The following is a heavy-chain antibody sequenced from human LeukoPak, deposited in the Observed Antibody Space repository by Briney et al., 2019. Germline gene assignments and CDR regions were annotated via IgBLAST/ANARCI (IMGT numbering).Heavy chain of an antibody. CDR2: IYHSGST. CDR1: GYSISSGYY. J-gene: IGHJ3*02. Sequence: SETLSFTCTVSGYSISSGYYWGWIRQPPGKGMEWIGSIYHSGSTYYNPSLKSRVTISVDTSKNQFSLKLSSVTAADTAVYYCARAGTFIPFDIWGQGTMVTVSS. V-gene: IGHV4-38-2*02. D-gene: IGHD1-1*01. CDR3: ARAGTFIPFDI.